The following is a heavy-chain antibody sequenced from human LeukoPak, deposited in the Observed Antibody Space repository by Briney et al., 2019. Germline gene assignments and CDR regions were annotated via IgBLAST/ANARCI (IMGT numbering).Heavy chain of an antibody. V-gene: IGHV3-23*01. CDR3: AKEREYYDSSGYSGFDY. CDR2: ISGSGGRT. CDR1: GFTFSSYA. D-gene: IGHD3-22*01. Sequence: GGSLRLSCAAPGFTFSSYAMSWVRQAPGKGLEWVSAISGSGGRTYYADSVKGRFTISRDNSKNTLYLQMNSLRAEDTAVYYCAKEREYYDSSGYSGFDYWGQGTLVTVSS. J-gene: IGHJ4*02.